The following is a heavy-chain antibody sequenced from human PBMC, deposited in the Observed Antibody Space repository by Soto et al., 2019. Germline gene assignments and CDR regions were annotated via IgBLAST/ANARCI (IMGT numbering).Heavy chain of an antibody. CDR1: GGSISSGDYY. Sequence: SETLSLTXTVSGGSISSGDYYWSWIRQPPGKGLEWIGYIYYSGSTYYNPSLKSRVTISVDTSKNQFSLKLSSVTAADTAVYYCARDLNLVFDSRGYYQAYNWFDPWGQGTLVTVSS. D-gene: IGHD3-22*01. CDR2: IYYSGST. J-gene: IGHJ5*02. CDR3: ARDLNLVFDSRGYYQAYNWFDP. V-gene: IGHV4-30-4*01.